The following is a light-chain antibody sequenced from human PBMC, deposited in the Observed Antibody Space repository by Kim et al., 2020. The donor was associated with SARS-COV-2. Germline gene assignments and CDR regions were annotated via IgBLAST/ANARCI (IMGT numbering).Light chain of an antibody. CDR3: QQRSNWPPYT. V-gene: IGKV3-11*01. Sequence: EIVLTQSPATLSLSPGEIATLSCRASQSVSSYLAWYQQKPGQAPRLLIYDASNRATGIPARFSGSGSGTDFTLTISSLEPEDFAVYYCQQRSNWPPYTFGQGTKLEI. CDR2: DAS. J-gene: IGKJ2*01. CDR1: QSVSSY.